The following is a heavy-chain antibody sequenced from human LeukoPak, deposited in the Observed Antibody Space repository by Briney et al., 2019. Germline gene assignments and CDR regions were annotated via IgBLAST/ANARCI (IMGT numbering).Heavy chain of an antibody. V-gene: IGHV4-59*01. Sequence: SETLSLTCTVSGGSISSYYWSWIRQPPGKGLEWIGYIYYSGSTNYNPSLKSRVTISVDTPKNQFSLKLSSVTAADTAVYYCARHDYGGNPPPYWGQGTLVTVSS. D-gene: IGHD4-23*01. CDR3: ARHDYGGNPPPY. CDR1: GGSISSYY. J-gene: IGHJ4*02. CDR2: IYYSGST.